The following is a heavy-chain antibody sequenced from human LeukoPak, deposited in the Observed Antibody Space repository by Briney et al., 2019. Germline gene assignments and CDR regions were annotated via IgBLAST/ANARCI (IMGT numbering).Heavy chain of an antibody. CDR2: IWYDGSNK. Sequence: GSLRLSCAASGFTFSSYGMHWVRQAPGKGLEWVAVIWYDGSNKYYADSVKGRFTISRDNSKNTLYLQMNSLRAEDTAVYYCARDQMKQVFGVVIIPNYYYYGMDVWGQGTTVTVSS. J-gene: IGHJ6*02. CDR1: GFTFSSYG. V-gene: IGHV3-33*01. CDR3: ARDQMKQVFGVVIIPNYYYYGMDV. D-gene: IGHD3-3*01.